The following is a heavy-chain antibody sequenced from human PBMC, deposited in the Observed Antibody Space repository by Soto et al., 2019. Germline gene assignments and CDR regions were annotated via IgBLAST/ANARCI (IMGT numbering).Heavy chain of an antibody. CDR3: ARRPADYYDSRAYFDY. V-gene: IGHV4-39*01. CDR2: IYYSGST. D-gene: IGHD3-22*01. CDR1: GGSISSSSYY. J-gene: IGHJ4*02. Sequence: PSETLSLTCTVSGGSISSSSYYWGWIRQPPGKGLEWIGSIYYSGSTYYNPSLKSRVTISVDTSKNQFSLKLSSVTAADTAVYYCARRPADYYDSRAYFDYWDQGTLVTVSS.